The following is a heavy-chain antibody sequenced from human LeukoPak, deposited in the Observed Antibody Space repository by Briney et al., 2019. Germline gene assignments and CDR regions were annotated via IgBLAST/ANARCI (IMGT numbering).Heavy chain of an antibody. CDR1: GYTFTSYD. CDR3: ARLGHRDPGNFDY. V-gene: IGHV1-8*01. J-gene: IGHJ4*02. CDR2: MNPNSGNT. Sequence: ASVKVSCKASGYTFTSYDINWVRQATGQGLEWMGWMNPNSGNTGYAQKFQGRVAMTRNTSISTAYMELSSLRSEDTAVYYCARLGHRDPGNFDYWGQGTLVTVSS. D-gene: IGHD2-21*01.